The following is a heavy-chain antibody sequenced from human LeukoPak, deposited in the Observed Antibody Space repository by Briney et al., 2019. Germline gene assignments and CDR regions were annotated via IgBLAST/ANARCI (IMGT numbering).Heavy chain of an antibody. CDR3: ARARDIAVSYFGELLSSETYFDY. CDR1: GYTFTTYG. J-gene: IGHJ4*02. Sequence: ASVKVSCKASGYTFTTYGISWVRQAPGQGLEWMGWISGYNGNTNYAQKFQGRVTMTTDTSTTTAYMDVRSLRSDDTAVYYCARARDIAVSYFGELLSSETYFDYWGQGTLVIVSS. V-gene: IGHV1-18*01. CDR2: ISGYNGNT. D-gene: IGHD3-10*01.